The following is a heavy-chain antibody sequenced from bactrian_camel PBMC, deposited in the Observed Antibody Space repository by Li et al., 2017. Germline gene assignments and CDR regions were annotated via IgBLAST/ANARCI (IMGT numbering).Heavy chain of an antibody. V-gene: IGHV3S53*01. Sequence: QVQLVESGGGSVQIGGSLTLACAASRGFDDADAEWGWFRQAPGAQCEMVASISPDGKEYYSDSVKGRFAISKDNSKNTLYLQMDDLKPEDTAIYYCAKIYTAGYGCLPGLLSSDFLGWGQGTQVTVS. CDR2: ISPDGKE. D-gene: IGHD3*01. J-gene: IGHJ4*01. CDR1: RGFDDADAE. CDR3: AKIYTAGYGCLPGLLSSDFLG.